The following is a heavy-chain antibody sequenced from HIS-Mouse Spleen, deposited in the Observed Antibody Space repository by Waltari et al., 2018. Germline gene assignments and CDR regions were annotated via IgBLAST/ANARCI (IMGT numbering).Heavy chain of an antibody. CDR2: IYSGGST. V-gene: IGHV3-66*04. CDR3: ARLLYSSSWYYFDY. D-gene: IGHD6-13*01. J-gene: IGHJ4*02. Sequence: EVQLVESGGGLVQPGGSLRLSWAASGFTVSSNYMTCVRQAPGKGLEWVSVIYSGGSTYYADSVKGRFTISRDNSKNTLYLQMNSLRAEDTAVYYCARLLYSSSWYYFDYWGQGTLVTVSS. CDR1: GFTVSSNY.